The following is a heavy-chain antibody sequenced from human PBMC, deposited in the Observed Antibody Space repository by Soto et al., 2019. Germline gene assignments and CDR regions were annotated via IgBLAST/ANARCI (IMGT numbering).Heavy chain of an antibody. CDR2: ISGSGGST. Sequence: GGSLRLSCAASGFTFSSYAMSWVRQAPGKGLARVSGISGSGGSTYYADSVQGRLPISKDNPKNTLYLQMNSLRAGDTPVYYCAKRLAPDYWRQGTLVTVSS. V-gene: IGHV3-23*01. CDR1: GFTFSSYA. CDR3: AKRLAPDY. J-gene: IGHJ4*02. D-gene: IGHD3-9*01.